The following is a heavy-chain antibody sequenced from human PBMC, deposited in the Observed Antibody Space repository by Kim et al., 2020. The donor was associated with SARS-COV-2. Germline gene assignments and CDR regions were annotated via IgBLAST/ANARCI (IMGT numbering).Heavy chain of an antibody. CDR2: IYYSGST. V-gene: IGHV4-39*01. CDR3: ARHAFLEWLAYYYGMDV. CDR1: GGSISSSSYY. J-gene: IGHJ6*02. Sequence: SETLSLTCTVSGGSISSSSYYWGWIRQPPGKGLEWIGSIYYSGSTYYNPSLKSRVTISVDTSKNQFSLKLSSVTAADTAVYYCARHAFLEWLAYYYGMDVWGQGTTVTVSS. D-gene: IGHD3-3*02.